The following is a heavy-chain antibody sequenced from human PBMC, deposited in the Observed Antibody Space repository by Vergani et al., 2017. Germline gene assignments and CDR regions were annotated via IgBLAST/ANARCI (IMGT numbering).Heavy chain of an antibody. J-gene: IGHJ6*03. D-gene: IGHD6-13*01. Sequence: EVQLVESGGGLVKPGGSLRLSCAASGFTFSSYSMNWVRQAPGKGLEWVSSISSSSSYIYYADSVKGRFTISRDNAKNSLYLQMNSLRAEDTAVYYCAREAKYSSSWYYYYYYMDVWGKGTTVTVSS. V-gene: IGHV3-21*01. CDR2: ISSSSSYI. CDR1: GFTFSSYS. CDR3: AREAKYSSSWYYYYYYMDV.